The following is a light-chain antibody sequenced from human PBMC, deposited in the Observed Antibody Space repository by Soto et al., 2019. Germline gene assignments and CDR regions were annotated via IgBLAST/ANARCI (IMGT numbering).Light chain of an antibody. CDR3: QQYNSPWT. Sequence: DIQMTQSPSTLSVSVGERVTITCRASQSISSWLAWYQQKPGKAPKLLIYKASSLESGVPSRFSGSGSGTEFTLTISSLQPDDFATYYCQQYNSPWTFGPGTKVEIK. V-gene: IGKV1-5*03. CDR2: KAS. CDR1: QSISSW. J-gene: IGKJ1*01.